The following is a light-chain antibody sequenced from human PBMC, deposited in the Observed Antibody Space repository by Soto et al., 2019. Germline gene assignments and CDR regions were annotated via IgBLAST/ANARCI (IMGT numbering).Light chain of an antibody. CDR3: QQTYSTLVYS. CDR2: ATS. Sequence: DIQMTQSPSSLSANVGDRVTITCRSSQNINTYLNWLQQKPGKAPRLLIYATSYLNSGVPSRFSGRGSGTHFTRTLADLHPEEVATYYCQQTYSTLVYSFGQGTQLDMK. V-gene: IGKV1-39*01. J-gene: IGKJ2*01. CDR1: QNINTY.